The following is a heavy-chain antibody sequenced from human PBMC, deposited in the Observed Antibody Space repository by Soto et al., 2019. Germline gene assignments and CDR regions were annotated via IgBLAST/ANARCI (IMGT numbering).Heavy chain of an antibody. CDR1: GGSISSGDYS. V-gene: IGHV4-30-2*01. CDR2: IYHSGST. D-gene: IGHD4-17*01. CDR3: GRSQTTVTCYDY. Sequence: QLQLQESGSGLVKTSQTLSLTCAVSGGSISSGDYSWSWIRQPPGKGLEGIGNIYHSGSTYYNPSPKSRVTTSVDRSKNHFSLKLSSVAAADTAVYYCGRSQTTVTCYDYWGQGTLVTVSS. J-gene: IGHJ4*02.